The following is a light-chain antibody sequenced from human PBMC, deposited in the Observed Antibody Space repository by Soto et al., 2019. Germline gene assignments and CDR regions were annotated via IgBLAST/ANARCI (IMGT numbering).Light chain of an antibody. J-gene: IGKJ5*01. V-gene: IGKV3-11*01. Sequence: EIVLTQSPATLSLSPGERATLSCRASQSVSSYLAWYQQEPGQAPRLLIYDASNRATGIPARFSGSESGTDFTLTISSLEPEDFAVYYCQQRSNWPITFGQGTRLEIK. CDR1: QSVSSY. CDR2: DAS. CDR3: QQRSNWPIT.